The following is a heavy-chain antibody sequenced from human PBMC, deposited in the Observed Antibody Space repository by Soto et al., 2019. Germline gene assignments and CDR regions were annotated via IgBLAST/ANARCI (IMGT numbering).Heavy chain of an antibody. CDR2: ISAYNGNT. CDR1: GGAFSSYG. CDR3: ARGGSYRPEVAFDI. J-gene: IGHJ3*02. D-gene: IGHD1-26*01. V-gene: IGHV1-18*01. Sequence: ASVKVSCKASGGAFSSYGISWVRQAPGQGLEWMGWISAYNGNTNYAQKLQGRVTMTTDTSTSTAYMELRSLRSDDTAVYYCARGGSYRPEVAFDIWGQGTMVTVSS.